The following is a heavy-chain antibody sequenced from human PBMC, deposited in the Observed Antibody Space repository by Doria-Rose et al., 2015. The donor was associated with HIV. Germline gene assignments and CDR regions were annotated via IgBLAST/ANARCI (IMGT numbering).Heavy chain of an antibody. J-gene: IGHJ4*02. CDR1: GGSISSGSYY. V-gene: IGHV4-61*02. D-gene: IGHD6-19*01. CDR2: IYTSGNT. Sequence: QMQLQESGPGLVKPSQTLSLTCTVSGGSISSGSYYWSWIRQPAGKGLEWIGRIYTSGNTKYNPSLKSQITISIDTSKNHFSLTRSSVTAADTAVYYCAREGFGSGSYQVPYFDFWGQGTLVTVSS. CDR3: AREGFGSGSYQVPYFDF.